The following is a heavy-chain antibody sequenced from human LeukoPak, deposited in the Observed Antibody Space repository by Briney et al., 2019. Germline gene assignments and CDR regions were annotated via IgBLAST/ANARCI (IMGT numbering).Heavy chain of an antibody. CDR1: GFTVSSNY. CDR2: ISSSSNYI. D-gene: IGHD1-26*01. V-gene: IGHV3-21*01. J-gene: IGHJ3*02. CDR3: ARDVGASAPDAFDI. Sequence: PGGSLRLSCAASGFTVSSNYMSWVRQAPGKGLEWVSSISSSSNYIYYADSVKGRFTISRDNAKNSLYLQMNSLRAEDTDVHYCARDVGASAPDAFDIWGQGTMVTVSS.